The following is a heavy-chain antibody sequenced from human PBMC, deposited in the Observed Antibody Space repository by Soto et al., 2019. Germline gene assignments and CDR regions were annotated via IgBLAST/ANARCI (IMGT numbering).Heavy chain of an antibody. D-gene: IGHD3-16*01. CDR2: ISYSGTT. CDR1: GDSITTSGHL. CDR3: ARASFWGSGLSDAFDI. J-gene: IGHJ3*02. V-gene: IGHV4-39*01. Sequence: PSETLSLTCNVSGDSITTSGHLWGWIRQPPGKGLEWIGTISYSGTTFYNPSLKSRITISVDSSKNQFSLSLGSVTAADTAVYYCARASFWGSGLSDAFDIWGQGTMVTVS.